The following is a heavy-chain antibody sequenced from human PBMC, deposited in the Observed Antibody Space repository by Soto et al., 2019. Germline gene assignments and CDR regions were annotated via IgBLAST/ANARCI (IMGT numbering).Heavy chain of an antibody. Sequence: GASGKVSCKASGYTFTSYYMHWVRQAPGQGKEWMGIINPSGGSTSYAQKFQGRVTMTRDTSTSTVYMELSSLRSEDTAVYYCAREVLGYCTNGACSNRPGFDYWRQGTLVTVSS. CDR3: AREVLGYCTNGACSNRPGFDY. V-gene: IGHV1-46*03. D-gene: IGHD2-8*01. J-gene: IGHJ4*02. CDR2: INPSGGST. CDR1: GYTFTSYY.